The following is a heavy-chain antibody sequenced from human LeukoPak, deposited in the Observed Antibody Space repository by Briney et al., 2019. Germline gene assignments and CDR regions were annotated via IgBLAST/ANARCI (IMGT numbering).Heavy chain of an antibody. CDR3: ARQMATILDGILDY. D-gene: IGHD5-24*01. Sequence: GGSLRLSCAASGFTFSSYAMSWVRQAPGKGLEWVSTISNSDGSTYYADSVKGRFTISRDNSKNTLYLQMNSLKTEDTALYYCARQMATILDGILDYWGQGTLVTVSS. V-gene: IGHV3-23*01. J-gene: IGHJ4*02. CDR2: ISNSDGST. CDR1: GFTFSSYA.